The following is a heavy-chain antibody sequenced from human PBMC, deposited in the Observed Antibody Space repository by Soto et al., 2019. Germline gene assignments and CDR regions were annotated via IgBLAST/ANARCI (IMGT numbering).Heavy chain of an antibody. Sequence: QLQLQESGPGLVKPSETLSLTCTVSGGSISSSSYYWGWIRQPPGKGLEWIGSIYYRGSTYYNPSIKSRVTISVDTSRNQFSLKLSSVTAADTAVYYCARHHGSGNLGVDYWGQGTLVTVSS. CDR3: ARHHGSGNLGVDY. V-gene: IGHV4-39*01. J-gene: IGHJ4*02. D-gene: IGHD3-10*01. CDR2: IYYRGST. CDR1: GGSISSSSYY.